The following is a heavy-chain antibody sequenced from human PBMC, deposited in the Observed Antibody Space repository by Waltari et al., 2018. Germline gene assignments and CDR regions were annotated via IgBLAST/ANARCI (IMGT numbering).Heavy chain of an antibody. CDR3: ARAPRGVISWFDP. V-gene: IGHV1-3*03. CDR1: GYPFTSYA. CDR2: ITAGNGNT. J-gene: IGHJ5*02. D-gene: IGHD3-10*01. Sequence: QVQLVQSGAEVKKPGASVKVSCKASGYPFTSYAMHWVRQAPGQRLEGMGWITAGNGNTRDYQEFQGSVTITRDTAAGTAYIELSSLRSEDMAVYYGARAPRGVISWFDPWGQGTLVTVSA.